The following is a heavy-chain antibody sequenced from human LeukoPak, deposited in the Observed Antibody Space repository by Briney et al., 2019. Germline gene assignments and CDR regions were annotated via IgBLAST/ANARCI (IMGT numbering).Heavy chain of an antibody. V-gene: IGHV4-30-4*01. CDR3: ARVDYYDSSGCFDY. J-gene: IGHJ4*02. D-gene: IGHD3-22*01. CDR1: GGSISSGDYY. Sequence: PSETPSLTCTVSGGSISSGDYYWSWIRQPPGKGLEWIGYIYYSGSTYYNPSLKSRVTISVDTSKNQFSLKLSSVTAADTAVYYCARVDYYDSSGCFDYWGQGTLVSVSS. CDR2: IYYSGST.